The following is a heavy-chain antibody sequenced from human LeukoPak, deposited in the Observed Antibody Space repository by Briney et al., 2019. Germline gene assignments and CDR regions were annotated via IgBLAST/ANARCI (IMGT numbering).Heavy chain of an antibody. CDR2: IKSKTDGGTT. V-gene: IGHV3-15*01. CDR1: GFTFSNAW. J-gene: IGHJ6*04. D-gene: IGHD2-2*02. Sequence: PGGSLRLSCAASGFTFSNAWMSWVRQAPGKGLEWVGRIKSKTDGGTTDYAAPVKGRFTISRDDSKNTLYLQMNSLKTEDTAVYYCTTADSFLPVVVPAAIGVWGKGTTVTVSS. CDR3: TTADSFLPVVVPAAIGV.